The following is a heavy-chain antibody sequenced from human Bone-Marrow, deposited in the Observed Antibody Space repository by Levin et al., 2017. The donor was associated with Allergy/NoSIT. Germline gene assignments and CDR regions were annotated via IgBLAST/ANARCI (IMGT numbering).Heavy chain of an antibody. Sequence: SETLSLTCTVSGGSISRGNYYWSWIRQPPGKGLEWIGYIFYSGNTYYNPSLKSRATISIDTSKNTFSLNLASVTAADTAVYYCAREDRRRARTYYYYMDVWGKGTTVTVSS. CDR2: IFYSGNT. V-gene: IGHV4-30-4*01. CDR3: AREDRRRARTYYYYMDV. CDR1: GGSISRGNYY. J-gene: IGHJ6*03.